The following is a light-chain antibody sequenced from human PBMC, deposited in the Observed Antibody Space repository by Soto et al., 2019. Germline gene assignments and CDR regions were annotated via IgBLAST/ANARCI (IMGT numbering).Light chain of an antibody. J-gene: IGKJ1*01. Sequence: ADRVTIPCRASQSISDWLAWFQLKPGKAPKLMIYDVSSLESGVPSRFSGSGSGTEFTLTISSLQPDDFATYYCQQYNSYSPALGQGTKVDI. CDR2: DVS. CDR1: QSISDW. V-gene: IGKV1-5*01. CDR3: QQYNSYSPA.